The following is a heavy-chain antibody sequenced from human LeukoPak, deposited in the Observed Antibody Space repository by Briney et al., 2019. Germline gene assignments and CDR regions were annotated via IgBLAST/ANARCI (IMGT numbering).Heavy chain of an antibody. CDR2: IKYDGSRT. Sequence: GGSLRLSCVVSGMTFDRHGMHWVRQPPGKGLEWLAFIKYDGSRTDYEDSVQGRFTVSRDNSKNTLYLEMNSLRAEDTAIHYCVKDTIFTVDPFDYWGQGTLVTVSS. J-gene: IGHJ4*02. CDR1: GMTFDRHG. CDR3: VKDTIFTVDPFDY. D-gene: IGHD3-3*01. V-gene: IGHV3-30*02.